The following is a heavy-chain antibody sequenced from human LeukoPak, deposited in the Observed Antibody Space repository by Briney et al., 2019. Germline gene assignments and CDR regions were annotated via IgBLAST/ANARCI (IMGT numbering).Heavy chain of an antibody. J-gene: IGHJ4*02. D-gene: IGHD2-15*01. V-gene: IGHV4-4*07. CDR1: GGSISSYH. Sequence: SETLSLTCTVSGGSISSYHWSWIRHPPGKGREWLGSVFFSGNTYSSPSLKGRISISVDTSNNQFSLKLNSVTAADTAVYYCARDPSRSCSGGYCYSNWGQGTLVAVAS. CDR2: VFFSGNT. CDR3: ARDPSRSCSGGYCYSN.